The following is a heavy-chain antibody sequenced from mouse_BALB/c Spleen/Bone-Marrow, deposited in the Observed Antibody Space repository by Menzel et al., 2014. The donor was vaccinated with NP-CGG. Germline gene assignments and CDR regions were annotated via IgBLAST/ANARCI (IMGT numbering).Heavy chain of an antibody. CDR2: IIPNSGYS. D-gene: IGHD1-1*01. CDR3: TIRYYAMDY. J-gene: IGHJ4*01. CDR1: GYTFTRYT. Sequence: QVQLQQPGAELARPGASVKMSCQASGYTFTRYTMHWEKKRPGQGLEWIGYIIPNSGYSNYNQKFKDKATLTADKSSSTAYMQLSSLTSGDSAVYYCTIRYYAMDYWGQGTSVTVSS. V-gene: IGHV1-4*01.